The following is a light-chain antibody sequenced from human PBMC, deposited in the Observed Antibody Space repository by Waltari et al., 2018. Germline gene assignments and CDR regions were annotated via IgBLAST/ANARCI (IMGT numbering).Light chain of an antibody. J-gene: IGKJ1*01. V-gene: IGKV3-15*01. CDR2: GAS. Sequence: DIVMTQSPATLSVFPGERATLSCRASQSIRSNLAWYQHKPGQAPRLLIYGASTRATGIPARFSGSGSGTEFTLTISSLQSEDFAVYFCQQYDNWLGTFGQGTKVEIK. CDR3: QQYDNWLGT. CDR1: QSIRSN.